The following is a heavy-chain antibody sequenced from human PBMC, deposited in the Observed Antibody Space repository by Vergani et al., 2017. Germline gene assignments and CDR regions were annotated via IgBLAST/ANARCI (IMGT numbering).Heavy chain of an antibody. V-gene: IGHV3-23*04. D-gene: IGHD1-7*01. Sequence: EVQLVESGGGLVKPGGSLRLSCAASGFTVSSNYMSWVRQAPGKGLEWVSAISGSGGSTYYADSVKGRFTISRDNSKNTLYLQMNSLRAEDTAVYYCAKSRILSNNWNSPIFDYWGQGTLVTVSS. CDR2: ISGSGGST. CDR3: AKSRILSNNWNSPIFDY. J-gene: IGHJ4*02. CDR1: GFTVSSNY.